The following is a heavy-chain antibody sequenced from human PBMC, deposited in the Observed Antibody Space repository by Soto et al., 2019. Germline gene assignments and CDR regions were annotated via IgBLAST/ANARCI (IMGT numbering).Heavy chain of an antibody. CDR2: ISGSGGST. Sequence: EVQLLESGGGLVQPGGSLRLSCAASGFTFSSYAMSWVRQAPGKGLEWVSAISGSGGSTYYADSVKGRFTISRDNSKNTLYLQLNSLRAEDTAVYYCAKGSYYDSSGSIDYGGQGTLVTVSS. J-gene: IGHJ4*02. CDR1: GFTFSSYA. D-gene: IGHD3-22*01. V-gene: IGHV3-23*01. CDR3: AKGSYYDSSGSIDY.